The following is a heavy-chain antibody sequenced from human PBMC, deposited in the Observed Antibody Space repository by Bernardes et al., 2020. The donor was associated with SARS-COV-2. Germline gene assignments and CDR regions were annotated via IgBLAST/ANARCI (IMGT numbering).Heavy chain of an antibody. Sequence: GGSLRLSCAASGFTFSTYIMSWVRQAPGKGLEWVSGIGNNVGGTYYADPVKGRFTISRDNSKNTVYLQLNSLRAEDTAVYYCATGVDPPMDMPRRWGQGSLVTVSS. CDR3: ATGVDPPMDMPRR. V-gene: IGHV3-23*01. CDR1: GFTFSTYI. CDR2: IGNNVGGT. J-gene: IGHJ4*02. D-gene: IGHD5-18*01.